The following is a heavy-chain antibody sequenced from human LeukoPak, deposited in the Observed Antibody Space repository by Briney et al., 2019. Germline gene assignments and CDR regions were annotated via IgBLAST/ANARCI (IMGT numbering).Heavy chain of an antibody. V-gene: IGHV3-11*04. D-gene: IGHD3-16*02. J-gene: IGHJ5*02. CDR3: ATAGFLITFGGVIS. CDR1: GFTFSDYY. CDR2: ISSSGSTI. Sequence: GGSLRLSCAASGFTFSDYYMSWIRQAPGKGLEWVSSISSSGSTIYYADSVKGRFTISRDNAKNSLYLQMNSLRAEDTAIYYCATAGFLITFGGVISWGQGTLVTVSS.